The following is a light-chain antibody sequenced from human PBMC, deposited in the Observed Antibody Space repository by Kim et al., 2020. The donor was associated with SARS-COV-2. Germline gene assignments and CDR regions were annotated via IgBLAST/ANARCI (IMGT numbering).Light chain of an antibody. V-gene: IGKV3-15*01. CDR1: QSVSSN. J-gene: IGKJ1*01. Sequence: EIVMTQSPATLSVSPGERATLSCRASQSVSSNLAWYQQKPGQAPRLLIYGASTRATGIPARFSGSGSGTEFTLTISSLQSEDFAVYYCQQYNNWPRPVTFGQGTKVDIK. CDR3: QQYNNWPRPVT. CDR2: GAS.